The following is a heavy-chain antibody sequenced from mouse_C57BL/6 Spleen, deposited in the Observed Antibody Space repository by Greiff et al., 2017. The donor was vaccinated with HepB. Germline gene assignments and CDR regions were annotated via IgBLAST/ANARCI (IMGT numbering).Heavy chain of an antibody. CDR2: IHPNSGST. CDR1: GYTFTSYW. Sequence: QVQLQQPGAELVKPGASVKLSCKASGYTFTSYWMHWVKQRPGQGLEWIGMIHPNSGSTNYNEKFKSKATLTVDKSSSTAYMQLSSLTSEDSAVYYCARRNYYGSEGNFDVWGTGTTVTVSS. V-gene: IGHV1-64*01. D-gene: IGHD1-1*01. CDR3: ARRNYYGSEGNFDV. J-gene: IGHJ1*03.